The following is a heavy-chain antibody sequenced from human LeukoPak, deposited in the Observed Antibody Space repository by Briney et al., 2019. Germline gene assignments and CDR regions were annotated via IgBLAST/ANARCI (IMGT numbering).Heavy chain of an antibody. CDR1: GYSFTNYW. CDR2: IYPGDSNT. CDR3: ARGPYCSSTSCYSPYYSYYMDV. J-gene: IGHJ6*03. D-gene: IGHD2-2*01. Sequence: GESLKISCKGSGYSFTNYWIGWVRQLPGKALEWMGIIYPGDSNTRYSPSFQGQVTISADKAITTAYLQWSSLKASDTAMYYWARGPYCSSTSCYSPYYSYYMDVWGKGTTVTVS. V-gene: IGHV5-51*01.